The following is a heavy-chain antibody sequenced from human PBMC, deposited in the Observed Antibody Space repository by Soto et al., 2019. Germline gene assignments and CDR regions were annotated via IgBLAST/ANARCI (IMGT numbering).Heavy chain of an antibody. J-gene: IGHJ6*02. Sequence: ASVKVSCKASGYTFTSYYIHWVRQAPGQGLEWMGIINPSGGGTIYAQKFQGRVTMTRDTSTSTVYMELSSLRSEDTAVYYCARDKYATVNSYSYYYDMDVWGQGTTVTVSS. D-gene: IGHD4-4*01. CDR2: INPSGGGT. V-gene: IGHV1-46*01. CDR1: GYTFTSYY. CDR3: ARDKYATVNSYSYYYDMDV.